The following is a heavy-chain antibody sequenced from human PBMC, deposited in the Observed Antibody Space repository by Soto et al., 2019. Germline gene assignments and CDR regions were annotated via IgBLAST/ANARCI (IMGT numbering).Heavy chain of an antibody. CDR2: FDPEDGET. D-gene: IGHD4-17*01. V-gene: IGHV1-24*01. Sequence: ASVKVSCEVSGYTLTELSMHWVRQAPGKGLEWMGGFDPEDGETIYAQKFQGRVTMTEDTSTDTAYMELSSLRSEDTAVYYCATLVYGDYYFDYWGQGTLVTVSS. CDR1: GYTLTELS. CDR3: ATLVYGDYYFDY. J-gene: IGHJ4*02.